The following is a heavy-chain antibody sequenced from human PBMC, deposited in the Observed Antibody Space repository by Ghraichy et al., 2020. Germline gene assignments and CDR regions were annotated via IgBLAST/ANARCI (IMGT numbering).Heavy chain of an antibody. CDR2: IYTSGST. CDR1: GGSISSYY. J-gene: IGHJ5*02. D-gene: IGHD1-26*01. CDR3: ARGIVGATFWFDP. Sequence: SETLSLTCTVSGGSISSYYWSWIRQPPGKGLEWIGYIYTSGSTNYNPSLKSRVTISVDTSKNQFSLKLSSVTAADTAVYYCARGIVGATFWFDPWGQGTLVTVSS. V-gene: IGHV4-4*09.